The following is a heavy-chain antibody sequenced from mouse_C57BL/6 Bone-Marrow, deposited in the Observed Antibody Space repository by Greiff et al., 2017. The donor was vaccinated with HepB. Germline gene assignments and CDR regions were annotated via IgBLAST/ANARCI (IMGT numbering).Heavy chain of an antibody. CDR2: IDPETGGT. V-gene: IGHV1-15*01. J-gene: IGHJ2*01. Sequence: VKLMESGAELVRPGASVTLSCKASGYTFTDYEMHWVKQTPVHGLEWIGAIDPETGGTAYNQKFKGKAILTADKSSSTAYMELRSLTSEDSAVYYCTRPAYLGYWGQVTTLTVSS. CDR3: TRPAYLGY. CDR1: GYTFTDYE.